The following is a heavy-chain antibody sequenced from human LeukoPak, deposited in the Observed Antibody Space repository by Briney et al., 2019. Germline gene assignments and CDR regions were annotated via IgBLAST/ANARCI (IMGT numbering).Heavy chain of an antibody. CDR3: ATETEYSNYDAFDI. D-gene: IGHD4-11*01. Sequence: GGSLRLSCAASGFTFTKYEMDWVRQAPGKGLEWISYISGGNNAIYYADSVKGRFTISRDNGKNSLYLHMSSLRADDTAIYYCATETEYSNYDAFDIWGQGTMVTVSS. J-gene: IGHJ3*02. V-gene: IGHV3-48*03. CDR1: GFTFTKYE. CDR2: ISGGNNAI.